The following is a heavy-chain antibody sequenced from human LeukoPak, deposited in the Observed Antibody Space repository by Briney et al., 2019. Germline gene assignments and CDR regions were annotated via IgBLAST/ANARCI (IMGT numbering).Heavy chain of an antibody. V-gene: IGHV3-33*08. CDR1: GFTFSSYG. CDR2: LWYGGSNK. D-gene: IGHD6-13*01. CDR3: ARQQQLVEGDAFDI. J-gene: IGHJ3*02. Sequence: PGGSLRLSCAASGFTFSSYGMHWVRQAPGKGLEWVAVLWYGGSNKYYADSVKGRFTISRDNSKNTLYLQMNSLRAEDTAVYYCARQQQLVEGDAFDIWGQGTMVTVSS.